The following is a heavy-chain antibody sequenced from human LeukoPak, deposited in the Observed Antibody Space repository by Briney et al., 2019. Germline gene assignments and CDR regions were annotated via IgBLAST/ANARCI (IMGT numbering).Heavy chain of an antibody. CDR3: ARDRGYSYGYADY. D-gene: IGHD5-18*01. Sequence: ASVKVSCKASGYTFTSYDINWVRQATGQGLEWMGWMNPNSGNTGYAQKFQGRVTMTRNTSISTAYMELSSLRSEDMAVYYCARDRGYSYGYADYWGQGTLVTVSS. CDR2: MNPNSGNT. J-gene: IGHJ4*02. V-gene: IGHV1-8*01. CDR1: GYTFTSYD.